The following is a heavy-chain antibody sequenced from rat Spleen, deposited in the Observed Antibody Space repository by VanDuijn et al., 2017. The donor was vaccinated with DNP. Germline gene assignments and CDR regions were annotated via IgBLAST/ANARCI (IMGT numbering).Heavy chain of an antibody. J-gene: IGHJ3*01. CDR2: ISYDGLTT. CDR1: RFTFSDYH. Sequence: EVQLVESGGGLVQPGRSLKLSCAASRFTFSDYHMAWVRQAPTKGLEWVATISYDGLTTYYRDSVRGRFTISRDNAKSTLYLQMASLKSEDTATYYCARIDGGFAYWGQGTLVTVSS. D-gene: IGHD4-1*01. CDR3: ARIDGGFAY. V-gene: IGHV5-7*01.